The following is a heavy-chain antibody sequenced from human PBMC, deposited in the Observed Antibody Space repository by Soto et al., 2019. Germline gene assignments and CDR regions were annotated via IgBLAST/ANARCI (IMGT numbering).Heavy chain of an antibody. V-gene: IGHV3-73*01. D-gene: IGHD3-3*01. J-gene: IGHJ3*02. Sequence: PGGSVRLSCAASGFTFSGSAMQWVRQASGKGLEWVGRIRSKANSYATAYAASVKGRFTISRDDSKNTAYLQMNSLKTEDTAVYYCTIFGVVTPSGAFDIWGQGTMVTVSS. CDR2: IRSKANSYAT. CDR3: TIFGVVTPSGAFDI. CDR1: GFTFSGSA.